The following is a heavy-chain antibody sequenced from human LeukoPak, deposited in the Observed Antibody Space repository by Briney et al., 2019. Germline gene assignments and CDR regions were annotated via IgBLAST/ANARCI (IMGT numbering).Heavy chain of an antibody. CDR1: GGSISSGGYS. D-gene: IGHD2-15*01. Sequence: SQTLSLTCAVSGGSISSGGYSWSWIRQPPGKGLEWIGYIYHSGSTYYNPSLKSRVTISVDRSKNRFSLKLSSVTAADTAVYYCASSPGYCSGGSCYSHWYFDLWGRGTLVTVSS. V-gene: IGHV4-30-2*01. J-gene: IGHJ2*01. CDR3: ASSPGYCSGGSCYSHWYFDL. CDR2: IYHSGST.